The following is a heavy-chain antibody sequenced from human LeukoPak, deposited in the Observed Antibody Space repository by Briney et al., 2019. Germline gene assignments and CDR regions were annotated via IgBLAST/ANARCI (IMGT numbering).Heavy chain of an antibody. J-gene: IGHJ5*02. CDR1: GFSLTTSGVG. D-gene: IGHD1-20*01. CDR2: IYWDDDK. V-gene: IGHV2-5*02. Sequence: SGPTLVKPTQTLMLTCTFSGFSLTTSGVGVGWIRQPPGKALECLAVIYWDDDKRYSPSLRGRLTITKDTSKNQVVLTMTNMDPVDTATYYCAHRGGGYNWNDAWFDPWGQGTLVTVSA. CDR3: AHRGGGYNWNDAWFDP.